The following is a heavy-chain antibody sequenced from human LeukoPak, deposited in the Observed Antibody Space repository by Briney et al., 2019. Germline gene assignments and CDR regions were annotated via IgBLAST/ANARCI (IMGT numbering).Heavy chain of an antibody. J-gene: IGHJ4*02. V-gene: IGHV5-51*01. CDR1: GYSFTSYW. CDR3: ARVDLYYYDSSGPYDY. Sequence: GESLKISCNGSGYSFTSYWIGWVRQMPGKGLEWMGIIYPGDSDTRYSPSFQGQVTISADKSISTAYLQWSSLKASDTAMYYCARVDLYYYDSSGPYDYWGQGTLVTVSS. D-gene: IGHD3-22*01. CDR2: IYPGDSDT.